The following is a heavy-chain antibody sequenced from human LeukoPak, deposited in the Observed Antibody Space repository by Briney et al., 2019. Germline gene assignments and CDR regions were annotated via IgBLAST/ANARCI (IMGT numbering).Heavy chain of an antibody. CDR1: GFAFCAYE. J-gene: IGHJ4*02. V-gene: IGHV3-48*03. D-gene: IGHD3-22*01. CDR3: TTLGYHLDS. CDR2: FSGSDTTK. Sequence: GGSLRLSCAASGFAFCAYEMNWVRQAPGKGPEWVAYFSGSDTTKYYADSVRGRFTISRDNAKKSLYLQMNSLRAEDTALYYCTTLGYHLDSWGQGTLVTVSS.